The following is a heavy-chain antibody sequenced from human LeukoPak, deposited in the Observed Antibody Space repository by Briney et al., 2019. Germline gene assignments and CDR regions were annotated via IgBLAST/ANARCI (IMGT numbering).Heavy chain of an antibody. D-gene: IGHD2/OR15-2a*01. CDR1: GFTFSNYA. CDR2: ISGSGGST. V-gene: IGHV3-23*01. CDR3: ARDLNKWFDP. Sequence: GGSLRLSCTASGFTFSNYAMNWVRQAPGKGLEWVSTISGSGGSTYSADSVKGRFTISRDNSKNTLYLQMNSLRAEDTAVYYCARDLNKWFDPWGQGALVTVSS. J-gene: IGHJ5*02.